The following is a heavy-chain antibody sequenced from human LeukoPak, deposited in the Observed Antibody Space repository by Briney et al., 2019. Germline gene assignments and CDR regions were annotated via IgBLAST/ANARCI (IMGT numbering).Heavy chain of an antibody. Sequence: GGSLRLSCAASGFTFSDYYMSWIRQAPGKGLEWVSYISSSGSTIYYADSVKGRFTISRDNAKSSLYLQMNSLRAEDTAVYYCARPHYYYYYMDVWGKGTTVTVSS. CDR1: GFTFSDYY. CDR2: ISSSGSTI. J-gene: IGHJ6*03. V-gene: IGHV3-11*04. CDR3: ARPHYYYYYMDV.